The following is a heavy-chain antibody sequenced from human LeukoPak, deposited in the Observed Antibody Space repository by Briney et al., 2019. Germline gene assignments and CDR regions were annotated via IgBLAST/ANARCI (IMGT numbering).Heavy chain of an antibody. Sequence: LSGGSLRLSCAASGFPFDDYGMSWVRQAPGKGLEWVSGINWNGGSTGYADSVKGRFTISRDNAKNSLYLQMNSLRAEDTALYYCARVPWEPDAFDIWGQGTMVTVSS. CDR3: ARVPWEPDAFDI. CDR2: INWNGGST. CDR1: GFPFDDYG. V-gene: IGHV3-20*04. D-gene: IGHD1-26*01. J-gene: IGHJ3*02.